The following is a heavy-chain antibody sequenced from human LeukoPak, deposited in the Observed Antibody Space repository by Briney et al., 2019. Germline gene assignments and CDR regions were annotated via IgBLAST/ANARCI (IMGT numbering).Heavy chain of an antibody. CDR2: ISWNSGSI. CDR1: GFTFDDYA. CDR3: AKAIGGSYYWYFDL. Sequence: GGSLRLSCAASGFTFDDYAMHWVRQAPGKGLEWVSGISWNSGSIDYGDSVKGRFTVSRDSAKNSLYLQMNSLRAEDTALYYCAKAIGGSYYWYFDLWGRGTLVTVSS. V-gene: IGHV3-9*01. D-gene: IGHD3-10*01. J-gene: IGHJ2*01.